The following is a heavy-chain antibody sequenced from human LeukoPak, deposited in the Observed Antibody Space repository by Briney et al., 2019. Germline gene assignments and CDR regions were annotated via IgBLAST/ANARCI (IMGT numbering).Heavy chain of an antibody. CDR2: ISGSGGST. J-gene: IGHJ4*02. CDR1: GFTFSSYA. D-gene: IGHD1-26*01. V-gene: IGHV3-23*01. CDR3: AKDLSGSYSYNY. Sequence: PGGSLRLSCAASGFTFSSYAMGWVRQAPGKGLEWVSAISGSGGSTYYADSVKGRFTISRDNSKDTLYLQMNSLRAEDTAVYYCAKDLSGSYSYNYWGQGTLVTVSS.